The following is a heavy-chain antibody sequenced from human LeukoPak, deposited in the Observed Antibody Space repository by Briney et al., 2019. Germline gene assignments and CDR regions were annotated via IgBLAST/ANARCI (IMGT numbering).Heavy chain of an antibody. D-gene: IGHD3-16*01. CDR2: IKGTGLTT. Sequence: GGSLRLSCAASGFIFSDYYMTWIRQAPGKGLEWVSTIKGTGLTTYYADSVKGRFTISRDNAKNSLFLQMTSLRADDTAIYYCARAGELRYMDVWGKGTAVTVSS. V-gene: IGHV3-11*04. CDR1: GFIFSDYY. J-gene: IGHJ6*03. CDR3: ARAGELRYMDV.